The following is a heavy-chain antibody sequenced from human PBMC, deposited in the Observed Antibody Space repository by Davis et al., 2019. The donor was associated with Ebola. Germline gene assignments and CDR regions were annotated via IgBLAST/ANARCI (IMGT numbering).Heavy chain of an antibody. D-gene: IGHD6-13*01. CDR2: IIPIFGTA. J-gene: IGHJ4*02. CDR3: ARTPGIAAARIDY. CDR1: GGTFSSYA. V-gene: IGHV1-69*13. Sequence: SVKVSCKASGGTFSSYAISWVRQAPGQGLEWMGGIIPIFGTANYAQKFQGRVTITADESTSTAYMELSSLRSEDTAVYYCARTPGIAAARIDYWGQGTLVTVSS.